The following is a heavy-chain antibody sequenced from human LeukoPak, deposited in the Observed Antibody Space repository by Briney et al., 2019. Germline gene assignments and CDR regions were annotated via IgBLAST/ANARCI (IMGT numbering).Heavy chain of an antibody. CDR3: ARDESNTIFGVGSLGAFDI. D-gene: IGHD3-3*01. Sequence: PSETLSLTCTVSGGSISSYYWSWIRQPAGKGLEWIGRIYTSGSTNSNPSLKSRVTMSVDTSKNQFSLKLSSVTAADTAVYYCARDESNTIFGVGSLGAFDIWGQGTMVTVSS. V-gene: IGHV4-4*07. J-gene: IGHJ3*02. CDR2: IYTSGST. CDR1: GGSISSYY.